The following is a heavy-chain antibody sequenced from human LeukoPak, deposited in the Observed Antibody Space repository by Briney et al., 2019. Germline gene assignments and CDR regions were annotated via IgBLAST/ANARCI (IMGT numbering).Heavy chain of an antibody. J-gene: IGHJ4*02. Sequence: GGSLRLSCAASGFTVSNNYVSWVRQAPGKGLEWVSVIYSGGSTYYADSVKGRFTISRDTSKNTLSLQMNSLRAEDTAVYYCASLSLGRYWGQGTLVTVSS. V-gene: IGHV3-53*01. CDR2: IYSGGST. D-gene: IGHD6-6*01. CDR1: GFTVSNNY. CDR3: ASLSLGRY.